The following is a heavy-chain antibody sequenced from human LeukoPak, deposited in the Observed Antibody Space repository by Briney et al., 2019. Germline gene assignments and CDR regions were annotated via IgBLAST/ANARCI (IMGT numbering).Heavy chain of an antibody. J-gene: IGHJ4*02. V-gene: IGHV3-64*01. D-gene: IGHD6-13*01. CDR1: GFTFSSYA. Sequence: PGGSLRLSCAASGFTFSSYAMHWVRQAPGKGLEYVSAISSNGGSTYHANSVKGRFTISRDNSKNTLYLQMGSLRAEDMAVYYCASTGSSWYENYWGQGTLVTVSS. CDR3: ASTGSSWYENY. CDR2: ISSNGGST.